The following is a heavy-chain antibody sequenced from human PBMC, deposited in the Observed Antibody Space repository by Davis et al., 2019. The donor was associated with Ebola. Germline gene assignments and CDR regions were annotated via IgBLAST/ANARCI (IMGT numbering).Heavy chain of an antibody. Sequence: SVKVSCKASGFTFTSSAVQWVRQARGQRLEWIGWIVVGSGNTNYAQKFQGRVTITADKSTSTAYMELSSLRSEDTAVYYCARAATVKYYYYYGMDVWGQGTTVTVSS. CDR2: IVVGSGNT. CDR3: ARAATVKYYYYYGMDV. V-gene: IGHV1-58*01. CDR1: GFTFTSSA. J-gene: IGHJ6*02. D-gene: IGHD4-17*01.